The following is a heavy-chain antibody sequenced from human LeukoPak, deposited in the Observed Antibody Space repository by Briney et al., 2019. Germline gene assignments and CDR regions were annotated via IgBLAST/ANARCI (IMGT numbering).Heavy chain of an antibody. CDR1: GFTFSSYA. CDR3: AKVAVVVVINDAFGI. CDR2: ISYDGSNK. V-gene: IGHV3-30-3*01. J-gene: IGHJ3*02. D-gene: IGHD3-22*01. Sequence: GGSLRLSCAASGFTFSSYAMHWVRQAPGKGLESVAVISYDGSNKYYADSVKGRFTISRDNSKNTLYLQMNSLRAEDTAVYYCAKVAVVVVINDAFGIWGQGTMVTVSS.